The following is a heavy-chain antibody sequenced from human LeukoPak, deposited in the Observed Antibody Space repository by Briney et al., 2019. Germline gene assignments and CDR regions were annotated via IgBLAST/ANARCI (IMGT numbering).Heavy chain of an antibody. CDR1: GFTFSSYA. V-gene: IGHV3-23*01. Sequence: GGSLRLSCAASGFTFSSYAMSWVRQAPGKGLEWVSAISGRGGSTYYADSVKGRFTISTDNSKHTLYLQMNSLRAEDTAVYYCAKDRHIVVVPAALFDYWGQGTLVTVS. J-gene: IGHJ4*02. CDR2: ISGRGGST. CDR3: AKDRHIVVVPAALFDY. D-gene: IGHD2-2*01.